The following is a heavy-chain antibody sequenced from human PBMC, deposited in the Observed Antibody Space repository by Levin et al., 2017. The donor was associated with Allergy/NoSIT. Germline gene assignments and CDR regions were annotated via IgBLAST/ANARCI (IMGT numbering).Heavy chain of an antibody. V-gene: IGHV1-8*01. CDR3: ARVTRMRGLACMDV. CDR2: MNPNSGNT. J-gene: IGHJ6*02. Sequence: GESLKISCKASGYTFTSYDINWVRQATGQGLEWMGWMNPNSGNTGYAQKFQGRVTMTRNTSISTAYMELSSLRSEDTAVYYCARVTRMRGLACMDVWGQGTTVTVSS. CDR1: GYTFTSYD. D-gene: IGHD3/OR15-3a*01.